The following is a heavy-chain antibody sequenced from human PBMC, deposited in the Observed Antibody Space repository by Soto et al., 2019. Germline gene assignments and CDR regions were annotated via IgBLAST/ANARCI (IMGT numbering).Heavy chain of an antibody. CDR1: GYDFPWNW. D-gene: IGHD2-21*02. V-gene: IGHV5-51*01. Sequence: EVQLVQSGAEVKKPGESLKISCKGSGYDFPWNWIAWVRQMPGKGLEWMGVIYPGDADTKYSPSFQGQVYISADKSLRTAYLQWSSLKVSDTAIYYCARGLAHCGGDCFPLAMDVWGQGTTVTVSS. J-gene: IGHJ6*02. CDR2: IYPGDADT. CDR3: ARGLAHCGGDCFPLAMDV.